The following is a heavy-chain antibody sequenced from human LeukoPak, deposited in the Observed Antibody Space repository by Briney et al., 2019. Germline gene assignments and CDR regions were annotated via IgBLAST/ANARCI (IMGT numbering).Heavy chain of an antibody. CDR3: AGHRGSYYSYYYYMDV. V-gene: IGHV4-4*09. CDR2: IYTIGST. J-gene: IGHJ6*03. CDR1: GGSISSYY. Sequence: SETLSLTCPVSGGSISSYYWSWIRQPPGKGLEWNGYIYTIGSTNYNPSLKSRVTISVDTSKNQFSLKLSSVTAADTAVYYCAGHRGSYYSYYYYMDVWGKGTTVTVSS. D-gene: IGHD1-26*01.